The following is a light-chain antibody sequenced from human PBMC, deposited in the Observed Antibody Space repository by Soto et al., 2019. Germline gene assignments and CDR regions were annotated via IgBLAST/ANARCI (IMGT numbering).Light chain of an antibody. CDR3: QQLNSYPIT. Sequence: DIQMTQSPSSLSASVGDTVTITCRASQSISTWLAWYQQKPGKAPKLLIYKASTLKSGVPSRFSGSGSGTEFTLTISSLQPEDFATYYCQQLNSYPITFGQGTRLEIK. V-gene: IGKV1-5*03. CDR2: KAS. J-gene: IGKJ5*01. CDR1: QSISTW.